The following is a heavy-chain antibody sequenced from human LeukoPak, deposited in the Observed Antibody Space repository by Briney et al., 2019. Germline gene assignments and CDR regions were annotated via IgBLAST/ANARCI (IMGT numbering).Heavy chain of an antibody. CDR2: INPSGGST. J-gene: IGHJ4*02. D-gene: IGHD3-22*01. CDR3: ASGSSGYYYV. CDR1: GYTFTSYY. V-gene: IGHV1-46*01. Sequence: ASVKVSCKASGYTFTSYYMHWVRQAPGQGLEWMGIINPSGGSTSYAQKFQGRVTMTRDMSTSTVYTELSSLRSEDTAVYYCASGSSGYYYVWGQGTLVTVSS.